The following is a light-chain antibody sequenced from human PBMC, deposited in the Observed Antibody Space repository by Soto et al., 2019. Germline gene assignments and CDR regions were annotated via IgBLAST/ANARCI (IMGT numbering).Light chain of an antibody. CDR2: RAS. J-gene: IGKJ4*01. Sequence: DIVMTQSPDSLAVSLGERATINCKSSQSVLYSSNNKNYLAWYQQKPGQPPKLLIYRASTRESGVPDRFSGSGSETDFSLTISSLQAEDVAVYYCQQYYGTPLTFGGGTKVEIK. CDR3: QQYYGTPLT. V-gene: IGKV4-1*01. CDR1: QSVLYSSNNKNY.